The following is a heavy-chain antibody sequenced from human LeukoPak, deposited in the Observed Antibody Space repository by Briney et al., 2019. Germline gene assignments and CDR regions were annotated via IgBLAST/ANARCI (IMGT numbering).Heavy chain of an antibody. Sequence: PSETLSLTCTVSGGSISSGSYYWSWIRQPAGKELEWIGRIYTSGGTNYNPSLKSRVTISVDTSKNQFSLKLSSVTAADTAVYYCAKSESDAFDIWGQGTMVTVSS. CDR3: AKSESDAFDI. CDR1: GGSISSGSYY. V-gene: IGHV4-61*02. CDR2: IYTSGGT. J-gene: IGHJ3*02.